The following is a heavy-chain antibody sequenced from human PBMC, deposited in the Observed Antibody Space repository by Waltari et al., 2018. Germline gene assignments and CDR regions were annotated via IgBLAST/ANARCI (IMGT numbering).Heavy chain of an antibody. CDR1: GFTFSGSA. D-gene: IGHD1-26*01. J-gene: IGHJ5*02. CDR3: AREIVGATSNWFDP. CDR2: IRSKANSYAT. V-gene: IGHV3-73*01. Sequence: EVQLVESGGGLVQPGGSLKLSCAASGFTFSGSAMHWVRQASGKGLEWVGRIRSKANSYATAYAASVKGRFTISRDDSKNTAYLQMNSLKTEDTAVYYCAREIVGATSNWFDPWGQGTLVTVSS.